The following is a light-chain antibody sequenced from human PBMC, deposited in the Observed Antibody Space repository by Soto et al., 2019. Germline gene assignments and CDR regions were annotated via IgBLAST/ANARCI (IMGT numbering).Light chain of an antibody. CDR3: CSFAGTTKL. CDR2: EVS. J-gene: IGLJ2*01. V-gene: IGLV2-8*01. CDR1: SSDVGGYDF. Sequence: QSVLTQPPSASGSPGQSVTISCTGTSSDVGGYDFVSWYQQHPGKAPKLIIYEVSQRPSGVPDRFSGSKSGNTASLTVSGLQAEDDADYYCCSFAGTTKLFGGGTKLTVL.